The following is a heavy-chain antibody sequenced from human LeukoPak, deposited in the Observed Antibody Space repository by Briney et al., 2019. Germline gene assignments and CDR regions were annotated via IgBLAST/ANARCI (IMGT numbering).Heavy chain of an antibody. Sequence: PGGSLRLSCAASGFTFSSYSMNWVRQAPGKGLEWVSSISSSSSYIYYADSVKGRFTISRDNAKNSLYLQMNSLRAEDTAVYYCARDTHSWYSSSRDSYFDYWGQRTLVTVSS. CDR1: GFTFSSYS. V-gene: IGHV3-21*01. J-gene: IGHJ4*02. D-gene: IGHD6-6*01. CDR3: ARDTHSWYSSSRDSYFDY. CDR2: ISSSSSYI.